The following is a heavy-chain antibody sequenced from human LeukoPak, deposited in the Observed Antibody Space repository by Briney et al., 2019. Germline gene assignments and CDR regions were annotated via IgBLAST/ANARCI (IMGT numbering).Heavy chain of an antibody. Sequence: GGSLRLSCAASGFTFSSYGMHWVRQAPGKGLEWVAFIRYDGGNKYYADSVKGRFTISRDNSKNTLYLQMNSLRAEDTAVYYCAKEFLAAARYYYCYYMDVWGKGTTVTVSS. CDR2: IRYDGGNK. V-gene: IGHV3-30*02. D-gene: IGHD6-13*01. J-gene: IGHJ6*03. CDR1: GFTFSSYG. CDR3: AKEFLAAARYYYCYYMDV.